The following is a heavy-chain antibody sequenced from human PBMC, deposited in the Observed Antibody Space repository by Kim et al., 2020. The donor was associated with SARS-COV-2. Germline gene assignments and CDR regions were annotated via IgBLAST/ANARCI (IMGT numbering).Heavy chain of an antibody. D-gene: IGHD4-17*01. CDR1: GYSFTSYW. Sequence: GESLKISCKGSGYSFTSYWISWVRQMPGKGLEWMGRIDPSDSYTNYSPSFQGHVTISADKSISTAYLQWSSLKASDTAMYYCARLSDYVGYYYYYGMDVWGQGTTVTVSS. CDR3: ARLSDYVGYYYYYGMDV. V-gene: IGHV5-10-1*01. CDR2: IDPSDSYT. J-gene: IGHJ6*02.